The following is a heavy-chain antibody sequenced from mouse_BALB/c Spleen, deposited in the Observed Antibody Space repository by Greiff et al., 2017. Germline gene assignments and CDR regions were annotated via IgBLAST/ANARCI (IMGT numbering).Heavy chain of an antibody. CDR1: GYTFTSYW. CDR3: ARDYGSSYSYYYAMDY. Sequence: DLVKPGASVKLSCKASGYTFTSYWINWIKQRPGQGLEWIGRIAPGSGSTYYNEMFKGKATLTVDTSSSTAYIQLSILSSEDSAVYFCARDYGSSYSYYYAMDYWGQGTSVTVSS. J-gene: IGHJ4*01. D-gene: IGHD1-1*01. V-gene: IGHV1S41*01. CDR2: IAPGSGST.